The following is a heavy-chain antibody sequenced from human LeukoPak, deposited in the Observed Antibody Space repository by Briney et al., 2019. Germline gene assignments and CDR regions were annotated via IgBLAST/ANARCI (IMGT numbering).Heavy chain of an antibody. D-gene: IGHD6-13*01. CDR1: GFTFSSYS. V-gene: IGHV3-21*04. J-gene: IGHJ4*02. CDR2: ISSSSSYM. Sequence: PGGSLRLSCAASGFTFSSYSMNWVRQAPGKGLEWVSSISSSSSYMYYADSVKGRFTISRDNAKNTLYLQMNSLRAEDTAVYYCAKQWEGIAAAVDYWGQGTLVTVSS. CDR3: AKQWEGIAAAVDY.